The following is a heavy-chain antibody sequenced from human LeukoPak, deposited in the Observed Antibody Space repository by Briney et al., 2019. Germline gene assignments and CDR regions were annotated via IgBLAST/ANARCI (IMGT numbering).Heavy chain of an antibody. CDR2: IYSGGGT. CDR3: ASFAIQHDYYEKAPVKIPD. Sequence: GGSLRLSCAASGFTVSDNYMSWVRQAPGKGLEWVSVIYSGGGTYYADSVKGRFTISRDESKSTLYLQMNSLRAEDTAVYYCASFAIQHDYYEKAPVKIPDWGQGTLVTVSS. D-gene: IGHD3-22*01. J-gene: IGHJ4*02. CDR1: GFTVSDNY. V-gene: IGHV3-53*01.